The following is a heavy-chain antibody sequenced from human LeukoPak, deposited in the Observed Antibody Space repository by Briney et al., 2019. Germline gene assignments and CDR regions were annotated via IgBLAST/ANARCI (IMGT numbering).Heavy chain of an antibody. CDR1: GYTFTSYD. D-gene: IGHD6-19*01. CDR3: ASGYSSGWSPFDY. J-gene: IGHJ4*02. Sequence: ASVKVSCKASGYTFTSYDINWVRQATGQGLEWMGWMNPNSGNTGYAQKFQGRVTMTRNTSISTAYMGLSSLRSEDTAVYYCASGYSSGWSPFDYWGQGTLVTVSS. V-gene: IGHV1-8*01. CDR2: MNPNSGNT.